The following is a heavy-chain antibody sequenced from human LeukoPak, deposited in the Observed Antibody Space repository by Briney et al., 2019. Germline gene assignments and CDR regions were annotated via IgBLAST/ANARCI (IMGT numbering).Heavy chain of an antibody. Sequence: GGSLRLSCAASGFTFSNYAMSWVRQAPGKGLEWVSVITGSGETTFYADSVKGRFTVSRDNSKDTLSLQMSSLRAEDTAIYYCARYDISTYARRSFDYWGQGTLVTVSS. CDR1: GFTFSNYA. CDR2: ITGSGETT. J-gene: IGHJ4*02. V-gene: IGHV3-23*01. CDR3: ARYDISTYARRSFDY. D-gene: IGHD3-9*01.